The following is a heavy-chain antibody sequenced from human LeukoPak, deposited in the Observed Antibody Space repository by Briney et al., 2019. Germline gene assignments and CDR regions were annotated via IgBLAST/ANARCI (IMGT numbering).Heavy chain of an antibody. J-gene: IGHJ3*02. CDR1: GGSFSSYY. V-gene: IGHV4-34*01. CDR3: ARNNKRITYTFDI. Sequence: SETLSLTCALSGGSFSSYYWTWIRQSPGKGLEWIAEIDHRGTTNYNPSLESRVTISIDTSKNQFSLKLSSVTAADRAVYYCARNNKRITYTFDIWGHGTMVTVSS. D-gene: IGHD1/OR15-1a*01. CDR2: IDHRGTT.